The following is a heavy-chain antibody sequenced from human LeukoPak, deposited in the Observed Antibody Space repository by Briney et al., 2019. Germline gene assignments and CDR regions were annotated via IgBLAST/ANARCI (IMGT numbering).Heavy chain of an antibody. CDR2: IHHSGST. CDR3: ARIYGSGKGAFDI. V-gene: IGHV4-30-2*01. Sequence: PSETLSLTCTVSGGSISSGGYYWSWIRQPPGKGLEWIGYIHHSGSTYYNPSLKSRVTISGDRSKNQFSLKLSSVTVADTAVYYCARIYGSGKGAFDIWGQGTRVTVSS. D-gene: IGHD3-10*01. J-gene: IGHJ3*02. CDR1: GGSISSGGYY.